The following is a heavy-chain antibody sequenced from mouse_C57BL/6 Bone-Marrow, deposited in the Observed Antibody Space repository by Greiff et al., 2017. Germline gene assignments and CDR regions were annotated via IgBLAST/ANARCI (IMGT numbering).Heavy chain of an antibody. CDR3: ARHSIYYDSDVPLFAY. CDR2: ISSGGSYN. CDR1: GFTFSSYG. V-gene: IGHV5-6*01. D-gene: IGHD2-4*01. Sequence: EVQGVESGGDLVKPGGSLKLSCAASGFTFSSYGMSWVRQTPDKKLEWVATISSGGSYNYYPDSVKGRFTISRDNAKNTLYLQMSSLKSEDTAMYYCARHSIYYDSDVPLFAYWGQGTLVTVSA. J-gene: IGHJ3*01.